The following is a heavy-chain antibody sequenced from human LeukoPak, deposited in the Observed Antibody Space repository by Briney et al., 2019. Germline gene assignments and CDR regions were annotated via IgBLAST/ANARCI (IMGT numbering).Heavy chain of an antibody. D-gene: IGHD2-15*01. CDR3: ARQLGYCSAGTCYFDY. CDR1: GFTFSSYA. Sequence: GGSLRLSCAASGFTFSSYAMSWVRQAPGMGLEWVSSISGSGGSTYYADSVKGRFTISRDNSKNTLYLQINSLRAEDTAIYYCARQLGYCSAGTCYFDYWGQGTLVTVSS. V-gene: IGHV3-23*01. J-gene: IGHJ4*02. CDR2: ISGSGGST.